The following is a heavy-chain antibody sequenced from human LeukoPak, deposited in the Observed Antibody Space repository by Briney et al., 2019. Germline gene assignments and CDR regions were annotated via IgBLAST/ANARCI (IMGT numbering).Heavy chain of an antibody. J-gene: IGHJ4*02. CDR2: IHHNGRT. D-gene: IGHD6-19*01. V-gene: IGHV4-61*01. Sequence: PSETLSLTCTVSGGSVSSGSYYWSWIRQPPGKGLEWIGYIHHNGRTNYSPSLKSRVTISLDTSKSQFFLKLSSVSAADTAVYYCARVGYSSGWYPDIWGQGALVTVSS. CDR3: ARVGYSSGWYPDI. CDR1: GGSVSSGSYY.